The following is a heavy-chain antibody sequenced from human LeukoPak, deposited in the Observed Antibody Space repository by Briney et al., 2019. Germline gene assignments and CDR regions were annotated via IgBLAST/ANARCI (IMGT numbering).Heavy chain of an antibody. CDR2: IYYSGST. CDR3: ARARGYSYGPDY. Sequence: SEALSLTCTVSGGSISSYYWSWIRQPPGKGVEGIGYIYYSGSTNYNPSLKSRVTISVDTSKTQFSLKLSSVTAADTAVYYCARARGYSYGPDYWGQGTLVTVSS. V-gene: IGHV4-59*01. D-gene: IGHD5-18*01. CDR1: GGSISSYY. J-gene: IGHJ4*02.